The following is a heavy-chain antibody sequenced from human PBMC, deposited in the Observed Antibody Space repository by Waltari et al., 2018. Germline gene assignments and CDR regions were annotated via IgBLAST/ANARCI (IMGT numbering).Heavy chain of an antibody. J-gene: IGHJ6*02. D-gene: IGHD6-6*01. Sequence: QVQLQESGPGLVKPSETLSLPCTVSGGSISRYYWSWIRQPPGKGLEWIGYIYYSGSTNYNPSLKSRVTISVDTSKNQFSLKLSSVTAADTAVYYCARVVQLGVYYYGMDVWGQGTTVTVSS. CDR1: GGSISRYY. CDR2: IYYSGST. V-gene: IGHV4-59*01. CDR3: ARVVQLGVYYYGMDV.